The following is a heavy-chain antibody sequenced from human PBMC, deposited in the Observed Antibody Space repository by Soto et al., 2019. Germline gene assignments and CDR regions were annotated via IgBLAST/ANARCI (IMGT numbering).Heavy chain of an antibody. CDR1: GDTFNNYV. V-gene: IGHV1-69*06. Sequence: QVQLVQSGAEVKKPGSSVKVSYKASGDTFNNYVVNWVRQAPGQGLEWLGGILPIFATANYAQKFQGRDTIPADKSTSTAYMELTSLRSEDTAVYYCAGRCDSTTCLGHFDYWGQGTLVTVAS. D-gene: IGHD2-2*01. CDR2: ILPIFATA. J-gene: IGHJ4*02. CDR3: AGRCDSTTCLGHFDY.